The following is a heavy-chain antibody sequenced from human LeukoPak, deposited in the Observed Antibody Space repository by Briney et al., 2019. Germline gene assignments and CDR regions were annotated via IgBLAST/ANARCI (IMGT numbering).Heavy chain of an antibody. CDR3: ARRYCSSTSCHTGFDP. V-gene: IGHV4-34*12. J-gene: IGHJ5*02. CDR1: GGSFSGYY. CDR2: IIHSGRT. D-gene: IGHD2-2*01. Sequence: SETLSLTCAVYGGSFSGYYCSWIRQPPGEGLEWIGEIIHSGRTSYNPSLKSRVTISVDTSKNQCTLKLSSVTAADTAVYYCARRYCSSTSCHTGFDPWGQGTLVTVSS.